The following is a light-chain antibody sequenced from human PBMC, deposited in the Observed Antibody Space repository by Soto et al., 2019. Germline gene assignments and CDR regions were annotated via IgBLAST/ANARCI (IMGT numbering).Light chain of an antibody. V-gene: IGLV2-14*03. J-gene: IGLJ3*02. CDR3: SSYTNKDTLL. CDR1: SSDVGGYDH. Sequence: QSVLTQPASGSGSPGQSITISCTGTSSDVGGYDHVSWYQQHPGKAPKLIIYDVTVRPSGISRRFSGSKSDNTASLAVSGLQPEDEADYYCSSYTNKDTLLFGGGTKLTVL. CDR2: DVT.